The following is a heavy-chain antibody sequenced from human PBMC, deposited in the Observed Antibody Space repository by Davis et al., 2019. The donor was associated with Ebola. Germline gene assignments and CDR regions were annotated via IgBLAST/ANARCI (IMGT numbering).Heavy chain of an antibody. V-gene: IGHV3-73*01. CDR3: AKDLGLEWELQIGGPYAMDV. CDR1: GFTFSGSA. CDR2: IRSKANSYAT. D-gene: IGHD1-26*01. J-gene: IGHJ6*02. Sequence: GESLKISCAASGFTFSGSAMHWVRQASGKGLEWVGRIRSKANSYATAYAASVKGRFTISRDNSKNTLYLQMNSLRPEDTAVYHCAKDLGLEWELQIGGPYAMDVWGQGTTVTVSS.